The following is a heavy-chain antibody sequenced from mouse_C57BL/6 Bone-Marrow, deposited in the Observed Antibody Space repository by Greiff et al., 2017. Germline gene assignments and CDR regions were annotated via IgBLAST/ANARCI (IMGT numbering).Heavy chain of an antibody. CDR2: IYTRSGNT. CDR1: GYTFTSYG. J-gene: IGHJ4*01. CDR3: ARASGLTTVVAGAMDY. V-gene: IGHV1-81*01. D-gene: IGHD1-1*01. Sequence: VQLQESGAELARPGASVKLSCKASGYTFTSYGISWVKQRTGQGLEGIGEIYTRSGNTYYNEKLKGKATLTADKSSTTAYMALRSLTSEDSAVYFCARASGLTTVVAGAMDYWGQGTSVTVSS.